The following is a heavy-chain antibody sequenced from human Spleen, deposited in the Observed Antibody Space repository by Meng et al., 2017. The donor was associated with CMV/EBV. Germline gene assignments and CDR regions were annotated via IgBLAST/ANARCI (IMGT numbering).Heavy chain of an antibody. D-gene: IGHD1-26*01. V-gene: IGHV4-38-2*02. CDR3: ARVGRSGSYYRY. Sequence: GSLRLSCSVSGYSITSGYYGGWIRQPPGKGLEWIGTISHRGTTYYSPSLKSRVTISLDTSKRQFSLNLSSVTAADTAVYYCARVGRSGSYYRYWGQGTLVTVSS. J-gene: IGHJ4*02. CDR2: ISHRGTT. CDR1: GYSITSGYY.